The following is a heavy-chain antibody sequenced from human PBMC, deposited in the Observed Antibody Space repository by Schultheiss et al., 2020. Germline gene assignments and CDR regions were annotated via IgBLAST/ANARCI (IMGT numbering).Heavy chain of an antibody. V-gene: IGHV3-23*01. CDR1: GFTFSSYS. D-gene: IGHD3-10*01. J-gene: IGHJ5*02. CDR3: AKGLWFGELHNWFDP. CDR2: ISGSGGST. Sequence: GGSLRLSCAASGFTFSSYSMNWVRQAPGKGLEWVSAISGSGGSTYYADSVKGRFTISRDNSKNTLYLQMNSLRAEDTAVYYCAKGLWFGELHNWFDPWGQGTLVTVSS.